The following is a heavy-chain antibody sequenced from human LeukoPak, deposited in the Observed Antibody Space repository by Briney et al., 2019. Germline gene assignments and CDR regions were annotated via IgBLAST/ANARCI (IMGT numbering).Heavy chain of an antibody. J-gene: IGHJ5*02. V-gene: IGHV4-30-4*01. CDR1: GGSISSGDYY. Sequence: SETLSLTCTVSGGSISSGDYYWSWIRQPPGKGLEWIGYIYYSGSTYYNPSLKSRVTISVDTSKNQFSLKLSSVTAADTAVYYCARESNYCSGGSCYRRNWFDPWGQGTLVTVSS. CDR2: IYYSGST. D-gene: IGHD2-15*01. CDR3: ARESNYCSGGSCYRRNWFDP.